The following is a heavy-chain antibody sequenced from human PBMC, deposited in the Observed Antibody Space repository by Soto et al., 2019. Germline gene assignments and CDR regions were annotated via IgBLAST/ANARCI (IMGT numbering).Heavy chain of an antibody. CDR3: ARGSDDYSKSRSTYSGY. D-gene: IGHD4-4*01. Sequence: ASVKVSCKASGHTFTSYGISWVRQAPGQGLEWMGWISAYNGNTNYAQKLQGRVTMTTDTSTSTAYMELRSLRSDDTAVYYCARGSDDYSKSRSTYSGYWGQGTLVTVSS. V-gene: IGHV1-18*01. CDR2: ISAYNGNT. J-gene: IGHJ4*02. CDR1: GHTFTSYG.